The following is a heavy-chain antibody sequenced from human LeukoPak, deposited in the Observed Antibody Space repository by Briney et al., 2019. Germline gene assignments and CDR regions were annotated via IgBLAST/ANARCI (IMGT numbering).Heavy chain of an antibody. CDR3: ARLRAGGSYDAFDI. J-gene: IGHJ3*02. CDR1: GGSISSDNYH. V-gene: IGHV4-61*02. CDR2: IYTSGST. D-gene: IGHD1-26*01. Sequence: PSETLSLTCTVSGGSISSDNYHWSWIRQPAGKGLEWIGRIYTSGSTNYNPSLKSRVTISVDTSKNQFSLKLSSVTAADTAVYYCARLRAGGSYDAFDIWGQGTMVTVSS.